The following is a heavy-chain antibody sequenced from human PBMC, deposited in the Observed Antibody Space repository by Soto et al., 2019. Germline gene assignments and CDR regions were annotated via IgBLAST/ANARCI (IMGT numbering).Heavy chain of an antibody. CDR3: AREDDGGDRDYYGLYV. D-gene: IGHD2-21*02. CDR2: IHYTGSI. J-gene: IGHJ6*02. Sequence: QVQLQQSGPGLVEPSQTLSLTCAVSGGSISSEYFHWTWIRQSPGKGLEWIGYIHYTGSIMYNPSFKSRLTMAVATNKNQFSLQLTSVTAADTAVYFCAREDDGGDRDYYGLYVWGQGTTVTVSS. V-gene: IGHV4-30-4*08. CDR1: GGSISSEYFH.